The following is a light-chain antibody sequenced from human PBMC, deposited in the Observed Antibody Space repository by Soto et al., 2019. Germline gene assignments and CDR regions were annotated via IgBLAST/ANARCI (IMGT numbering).Light chain of an antibody. CDR3: ETWYNTLSVVV. CDR2: KNN. CDR1: GSNIGNNY. Sequence: QSVLTQPPSVSAAPGQRVTISCSGSGSNIGNNYFSWYQQFPGTAPKLLISKNNERPSGIPDRFSGSKSGTSATLDITGLQTGDEADYYCETWYNTLSVVVFGGGTKLTVL. V-gene: IGLV1-51*02. J-gene: IGLJ2*01.